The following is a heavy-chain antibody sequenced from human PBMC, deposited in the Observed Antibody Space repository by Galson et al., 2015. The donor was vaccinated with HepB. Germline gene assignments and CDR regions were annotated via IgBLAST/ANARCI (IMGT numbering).Heavy chain of an antibody. Sequence: SETLSLTCTVSGGSISSYYWSWIRQPPGKGLEWIGYIYYSGSTNYNPSLKSRVTISVDTSKNQFSLKLSSVTAADTAVYYCARGGIVGATAPLFDYWGQGTLVTVSS. V-gene: IGHV4-59*01. CDR2: IYYSGST. CDR1: GGSISSYY. CDR3: ARGGIVGATAPLFDY. D-gene: IGHD1-26*01. J-gene: IGHJ4*02.